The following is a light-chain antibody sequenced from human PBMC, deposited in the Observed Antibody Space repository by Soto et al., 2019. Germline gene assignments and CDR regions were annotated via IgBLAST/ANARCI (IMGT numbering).Light chain of an antibody. Sequence: DIQMTQSPSSLSASVGVRVSFPFLAIQTISSYLNWYQQKPGKAPKLLIYAASSLQSGVPSRFSGSGSGTDFTLTISSLQPEDFATYYCQQSYSTRWTFGQGTKVDIK. V-gene: IGKV1-39*01. J-gene: IGKJ1*01. CDR3: QQSYSTRWT. CDR1: QTISSY. CDR2: AAS.